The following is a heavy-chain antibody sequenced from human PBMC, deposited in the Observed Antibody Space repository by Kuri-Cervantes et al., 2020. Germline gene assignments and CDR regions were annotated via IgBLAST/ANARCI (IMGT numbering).Heavy chain of an antibody. CDR2: ISSSSCYI. D-gene: IGHD6-13*01. J-gene: IGHJ6*03. Sequence: GGSLRLSCAASGFTFSSYSMNWVRQAPGKGLEWVSSISSSSCYIYYADSVKGRFTISRDNAKNSLYLQMDSLRAEDTALYYCAKSSAKTVAAASSGPDYYYYYYYMDVWGKGTTVTVSS. V-gene: IGHV3-21*04. CDR3: AKSSAKTVAAASSGPDYYYYYYYMDV. CDR1: GFTFSSYS.